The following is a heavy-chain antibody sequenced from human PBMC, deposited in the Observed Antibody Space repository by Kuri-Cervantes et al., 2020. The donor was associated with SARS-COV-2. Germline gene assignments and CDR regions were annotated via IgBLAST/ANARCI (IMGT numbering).Heavy chain of an antibody. Sequence: GGSLRLSCAASGFTLSSYAMNWVRQAPGKGLEWVSPISGSGGSTYYADSVKGRFTISRDNSKNTLYLQMSSLRAEDTAVYSCAKVHSGDDAYFDYWGQGTLVTVSS. V-gene: IGHV3-23*01. CDR2: ISGSGGST. J-gene: IGHJ4*02. CDR3: AKVHSGDDAYFDY. CDR1: GFTLSSYA. D-gene: IGHD2-21*02.